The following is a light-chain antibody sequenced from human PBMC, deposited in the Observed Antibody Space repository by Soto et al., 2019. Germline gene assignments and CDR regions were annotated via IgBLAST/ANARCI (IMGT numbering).Light chain of an antibody. CDR3: QQNYNTPLT. Sequence: DIEMTQSPSSLSASVGDRVTITCRASQTISSYLNWYHQKPGKAPKLLIYAVSNLQSGVPSRSSGSGAGTDFTHTISSLQPEDFGTYYCQQNYNTPLTFGPGTNVDIK. J-gene: IGKJ3*01. CDR2: AVS. CDR1: QTISSY. V-gene: IGKV1-39*01.